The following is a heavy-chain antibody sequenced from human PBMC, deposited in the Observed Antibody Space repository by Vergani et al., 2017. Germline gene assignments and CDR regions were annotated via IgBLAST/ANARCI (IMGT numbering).Heavy chain of an antibody. CDR2: IIPILGIA. CDR3: AGGILTGYYKSAHPDC. V-gene: IGHV1-69*02. J-gene: IGHJ4*02. CDR1: GGTFSSYT. Sequence: QVQLVQSGAEVKKLGSSVKVSCKASGGTFSSYTISWVRQAPGQGLEWMGRIIPILGIANYAQKFQGRVTITADKSTSTAYMELSSLRSEDTTVYYCAGGILTGYYKSAHPDCWSQGTLVTVSS. D-gene: IGHD3-9*01.